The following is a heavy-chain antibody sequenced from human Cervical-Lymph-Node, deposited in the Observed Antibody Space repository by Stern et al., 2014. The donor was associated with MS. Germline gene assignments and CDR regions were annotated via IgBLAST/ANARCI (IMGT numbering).Heavy chain of an antibody. V-gene: IGHV3-9*01. D-gene: IGHD2-21*01. J-gene: IGHJ6*02. CDR1: GIIFGGYV. CDR3: AKDLGEVFYYGMDV. Sequence: EVQLVESGGGLVQPGGSLRLSCAAAGIIFGGYVMHWVRQAPGEGLEWGAGISWNRGDIAYTDSVKGRFTISRDNAKNSLYLHMNSLRAEDTALYYCAKDLGEVFYYGMDVWGQGTTVTVSS. CDR2: ISWNRGDI.